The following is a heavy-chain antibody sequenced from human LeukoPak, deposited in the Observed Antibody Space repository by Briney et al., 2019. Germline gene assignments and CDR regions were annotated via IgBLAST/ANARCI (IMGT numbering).Heavy chain of an antibody. D-gene: IGHD6-13*01. CDR2: ISSSSSYI. J-gene: IGHJ1*01. V-gene: IGHV3-21*01. CDR1: GFTFSSYS. CDR3: ARDDRAQQLVLHAEYFQH. Sequence: PGGSLRLSCAASGFTFSSYSMNWVRQAPGKGLEWVSSISSSSSYIYYADSVKGRFTISRDNAKNSLYLQMNSLRAEDTAVYYCARDDRAQQLVLHAEYFQHWGQGTLVTVSS.